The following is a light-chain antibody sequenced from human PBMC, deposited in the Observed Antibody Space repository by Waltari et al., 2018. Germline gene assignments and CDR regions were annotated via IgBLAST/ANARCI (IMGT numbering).Light chain of an antibody. CDR3: CSYTSSSTL. CDR2: DVN. Sequence: QSALTQPASVSGSPGQSLTISCTGLNSYVGSHDHFSWYRHNPGKAPKLIIYDVNERPSGVSNRFSGSKSGNTASLTISGLQADDEADYYCCSYTSSSTLFGGGTKLTVL. CDR1: NSYVGSHDH. J-gene: IGLJ2*01. V-gene: IGLV2-14*03.